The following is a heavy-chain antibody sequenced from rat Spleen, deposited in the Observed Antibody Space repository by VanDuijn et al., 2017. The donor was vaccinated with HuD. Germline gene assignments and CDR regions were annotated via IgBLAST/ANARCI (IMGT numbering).Heavy chain of an antibody. CDR2: IIYHGSRT. CDR3: ARGGYNYGWFAY. J-gene: IGHJ3*01. CDR1: GFTFSDYN. Sequence: EVQLVASGGGLVQPGRSLKLSCAASGFTFSDYNMAWVRQAPKKGLEWVATIIYHGSRTYYRDSVKGRFTISRDNAKSTLYLQMDSLRSEDTATYYCARGGYNYGWFAYWGQGTLVTVSS. V-gene: IGHV5S10*01. D-gene: IGHD1-9*01.